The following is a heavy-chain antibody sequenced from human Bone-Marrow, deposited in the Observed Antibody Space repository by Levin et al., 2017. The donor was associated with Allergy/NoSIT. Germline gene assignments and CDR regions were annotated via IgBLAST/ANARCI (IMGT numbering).Heavy chain of an antibody. CDR2: IYSGGST. CDR3: ARDRDCSSSSCDRSAH. Sequence: QAGGSLRLSCAVSGFTVSSNYMSWVRQAPGKGLEWVSVIYSGGSTYYADSVKGRFTISRDNSKNTLYLQMNSLRAEDTAVYYCARDRDCSSSSCDRSAHWGQGTLVTVSS. D-gene: IGHD2-2*01. CDR1: GFTVSSNY. V-gene: IGHV3-66*01. J-gene: IGHJ4*02.